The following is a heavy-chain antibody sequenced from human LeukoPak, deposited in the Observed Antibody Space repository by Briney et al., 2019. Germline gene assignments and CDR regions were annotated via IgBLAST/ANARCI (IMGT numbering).Heavy chain of an antibody. V-gene: IGHV3-21*01. Sequence: KPGGSLRLSCAASGFTFSSYSMNWVRQAPGKGLEWVSSISSSSSYIYYADSVKGRFTISRDNAKNSLYLQMNSLRAEDTAVYYCAKDRGSGSYYKPPDAFDIWGQGTMVTVSS. J-gene: IGHJ3*02. CDR3: AKDRGSGSYYKPPDAFDI. CDR1: GFTFSSYS. D-gene: IGHD3-10*01. CDR2: ISSSSSYI.